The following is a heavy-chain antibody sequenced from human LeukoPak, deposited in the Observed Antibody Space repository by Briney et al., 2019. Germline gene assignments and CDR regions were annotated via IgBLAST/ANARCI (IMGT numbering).Heavy chain of an antibody. D-gene: IGHD3-16*01. CDR3: ARTSGVDYYGMDV. Sequence: GGSLRLSCAASGFTFSSYSMNWVRQAPGKGLGWVSSISSSSSYIYYADSVKGRFTISRDNAKNSLYLQMNSLRAEDTAVYYCARTSGVDYYGMDVWGQGTTVTVSS. CDR1: GFTFSSYS. CDR2: ISSSSSYI. J-gene: IGHJ6*02. V-gene: IGHV3-21*01.